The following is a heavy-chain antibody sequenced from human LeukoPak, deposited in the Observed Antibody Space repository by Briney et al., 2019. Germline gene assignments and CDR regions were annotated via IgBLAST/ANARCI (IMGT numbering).Heavy chain of an antibody. J-gene: IGHJ4*02. CDR2: MNPNNGNT. V-gene: IGHV1-8*02. CDR1: GYTFTSYD. Sequence: ASVKVSCKASGYTFTSYDIIWLRQATGQGLEWMGWMNPNNGNTGYVQKLQGRLTMTRDTSISTAYMELSSLRSEDTAVYYCARDLVDNACDFWGQGTLVTVSS. CDR3: ARDLVDNACDF. D-gene: IGHD2-8*01.